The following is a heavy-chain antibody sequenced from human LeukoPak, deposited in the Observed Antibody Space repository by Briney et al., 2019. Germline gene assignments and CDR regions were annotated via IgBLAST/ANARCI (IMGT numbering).Heavy chain of an antibody. J-gene: IGHJ4*02. Sequence: ASVKVSCKASGYTFTSYDINWVRQATGQGLEWMGWMNPNSGNTGYAQKSQGRVTMTRNTSISTAYMELSSLRSEDTAVYYCARPSRRGYSYGYGYWGQGTLVTVSS. D-gene: IGHD5-18*01. CDR1: GYTFTSYD. CDR2: MNPNSGNT. CDR3: ARPSRRGYSYGYGY. V-gene: IGHV1-8*01.